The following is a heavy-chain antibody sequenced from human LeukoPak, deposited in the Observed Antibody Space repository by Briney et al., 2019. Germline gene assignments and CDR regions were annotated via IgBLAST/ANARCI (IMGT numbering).Heavy chain of an antibody. J-gene: IGHJ4*02. D-gene: IGHD3-16*02. V-gene: IGHV3-74*01. CDR2: INSDGSAT. CDR1: GFTFISPW. Sequence: GSLRLSCAAFGFTFISPWMHWVRQAPGKGLVWVSRINSDGSATAYADPVKGRFTISRDNAENTLYLQMNSLRAEDTAVYYCARGTAGYHSSYFDYWGQGTLVTVSS. CDR3: ARGTAGYHSSYFDY.